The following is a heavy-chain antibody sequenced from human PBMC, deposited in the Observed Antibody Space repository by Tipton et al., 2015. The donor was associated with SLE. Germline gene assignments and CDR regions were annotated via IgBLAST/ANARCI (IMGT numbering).Heavy chain of an antibody. J-gene: IGHJ4*02. Sequence: TLSLTCTVSGGSISSYYWSWIRQPPGNGLEWIGYIYYSGSTNYNPSLKSRVTISVDTSKNQFSLKLSSVTAADTAVYYCASGRAVAGGDYFDYWGQGTLVTVSS. D-gene: IGHD6-19*01. CDR3: ASGRAVAGGDYFDY. CDR2: IYYSGST. V-gene: IGHV4-59*01. CDR1: GGSISSYY.